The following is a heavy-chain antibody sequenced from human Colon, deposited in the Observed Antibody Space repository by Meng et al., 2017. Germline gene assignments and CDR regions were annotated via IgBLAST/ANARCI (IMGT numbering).Heavy chain of an antibody. Sequence: QVQLQESGPGLVKPSQTLSLTCTVSGDSFSSGDFCWSWIRQHPGKGLEWIGNIYHSGSTDYNPSLKSRVTISVDTSKNQFSLTLTSVTAADTAVYYCTRGSGGSVWGQGTLVTVSS. D-gene: IGHD3-10*01. CDR2: IYHSGST. CDR1: GDSFSSGDFC. V-gene: IGHV4-31*03. J-gene: IGHJ4*02. CDR3: TRGSGGSV.